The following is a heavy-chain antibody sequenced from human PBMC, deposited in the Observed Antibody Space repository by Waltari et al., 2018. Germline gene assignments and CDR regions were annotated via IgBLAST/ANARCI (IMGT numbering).Heavy chain of an antibody. J-gene: IGHJ3*02. V-gene: IGHV4-59*02. CDR3: ARDPKSAFDI. CDR2: IYYSGST. CDR1: GGSVSSYY. Sequence: QVQLQESGPGLVKPSETLSLPCTVSGGSVSSYYWSWIRQPPGKGLEWIGHIYYSGSTNYNPSLKSRVIISIDSSRNQFSLKVTSVTAADTAVYYCARDPKSAFDIWGQGTLVTVSA.